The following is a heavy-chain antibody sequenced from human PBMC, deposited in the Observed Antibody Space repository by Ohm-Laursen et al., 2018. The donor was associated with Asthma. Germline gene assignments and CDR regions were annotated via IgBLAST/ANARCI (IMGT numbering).Heavy chain of an antibody. Sequence: SDTLSLTCIVSGGSISTSSRSYWGWIRQPPGKGLEWIGCLFYSGNTHYNPSLQSRITISEDTSKNQVSLEVNSVTAADTAVYFCAFCTGGTCYSGVFDVWGQGVRVTVSS. CDR1: GGSISTSSRSY. CDR2: LFYSGNT. V-gene: IGHV4-39*01. D-gene: IGHD2-15*01. J-gene: IGHJ3*01. CDR3: AFCTGGTCYSGVFDV.